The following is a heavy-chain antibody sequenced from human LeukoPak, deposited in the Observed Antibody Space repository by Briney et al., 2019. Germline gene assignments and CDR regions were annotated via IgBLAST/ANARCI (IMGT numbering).Heavy chain of an antibody. J-gene: IGHJ4*02. Sequence: PGRSLRLSCAASGSTFSSYGMHWVRQPPGKGLEWVAVIWYDGSDKYYADSVKGRFTISRDNSKNTLYLQLNSLRAEDTAVYYCAKDREGVPADYWGQGTLVTVSS. CDR2: IWYDGSDK. CDR1: GSTFSSYG. D-gene: IGHD2-2*01. CDR3: AKDREGVPADY. V-gene: IGHV3-33*06.